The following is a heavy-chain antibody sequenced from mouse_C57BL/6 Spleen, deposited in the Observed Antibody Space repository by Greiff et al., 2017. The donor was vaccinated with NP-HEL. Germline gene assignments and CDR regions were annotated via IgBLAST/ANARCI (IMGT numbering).Heavy chain of an antibody. Sequence: EVKLVESGGGLVKPGGSLKLSCAASGFTFSDYGMHWVCQAPEKGLEWVAYISSGSCTIYYVDTVKGRFTSSRDNARNTLFRQMTGLRSEDTAMYYCARRYDYPYYFDYWGQGTTLTVSS. CDR3: ARRYDYPYYFDY. J-gene: IGHJ2*01. CDR1: GFTFSDYG. V-gene: IGHV5-17*01. CDR2: ISSGSCTI. D-gene: IGHD2-4*01.